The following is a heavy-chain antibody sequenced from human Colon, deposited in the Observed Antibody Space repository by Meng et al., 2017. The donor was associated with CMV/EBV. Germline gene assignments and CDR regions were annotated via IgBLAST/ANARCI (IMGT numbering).Heavy chain of an antibody. J-gene: IGHJ3*02. Sequence: LSLTCAASGFTFSSYEMNWVRQAPGKGLEWVSYISSSSSTIYYADSVKGRFTISRDNAKNSLYLQMNSLRAEDTAVYYCARGMRVGGAFDIWGQGTMVTVSS. CDR1: GFTFSSYE. V-gene: IGHV3-48*03. CDR3: ARGMRVGGAFDI. CDR2: ISSSSSTI.